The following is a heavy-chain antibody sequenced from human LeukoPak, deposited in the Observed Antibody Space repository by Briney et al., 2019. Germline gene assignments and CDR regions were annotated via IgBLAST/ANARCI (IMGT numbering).Heavy chain of an antibody. CDR1: GGTFSSYA. V-gene: IGHV1-69*05. CDR2: IIPIFGTA. CDR3: ARDNSVGDIAWWFDP. Sequence: GASVKVSCKASGGTFSSYAISWVRRAPGQGLEWMGGIIPIFGTANYAQKFQGRVTMTRDMSTTTDYMELSSLGSEDTAVYYCARDNSVGDIAWWFDPWGQGTLVTVSS. J-gene: IGHJ5*02. D-gene: IGHD3-16*02.